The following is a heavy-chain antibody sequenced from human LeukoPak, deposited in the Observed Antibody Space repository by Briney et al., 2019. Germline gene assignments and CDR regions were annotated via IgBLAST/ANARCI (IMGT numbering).Heavy chain of an antibody. CDR1: GFTFSSYS. Sequence: GGSLRLSCAASGFTFSSYSMNWVRQAPGKGLEWVSYISGSSSTIYYADSVKGRFTISRDNAKNSLYLQMNSLRAEDTALYYCAKDMAFRYYGSGSYRYGMDVWGQGTTVTVSS. CDR3: AKDMAFRYYGSGSYRYGMDV. D-gene: IGHD3-10*01. V-gene: IGHV3-48*04. J-gene: IGHJ6*02. CDR2: ISGSSSTI.